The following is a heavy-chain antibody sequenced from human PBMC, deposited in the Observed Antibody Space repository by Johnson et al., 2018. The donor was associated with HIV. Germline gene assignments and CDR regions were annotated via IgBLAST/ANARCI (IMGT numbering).Heavy chain of an antibody. V-gene: IGHV3-30-3*01. J-gene: IGHJ3*01. CDR3: ARVVPYAFDL. CDR2: ISYDGSNK. Sequence: QMLLVESGGGVVQPGGSLRLSCAASGFTFSSYAMHWVRQAPGKGLEWVAVISYDGSNKYYADSVKGRFTISRDNSKNTLYLQMNSLRAEDTAVYFCARVVPYAFDLWGQGTMVTVSS. CDR1: GFTFSSYA. D-gene: IGHD6-6*01.